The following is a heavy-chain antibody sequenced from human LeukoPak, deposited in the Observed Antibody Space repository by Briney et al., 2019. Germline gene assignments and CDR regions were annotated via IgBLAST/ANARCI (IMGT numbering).Heavy chain of an antibody. D-gene: IGHD6-19*01. CDR3: ARENYSSGWYIRSLYYYYYYMDV. V-gene: IGHV4-61*02. CDR1: GGSISSGSYY. CDR2: IYTSGST. J-gene: IGHJ6*03. Sequence: SETLSLTCTVSGGSISSGSYYWSWIRQPAGKGLEWIGRIYTSGSTNYNPSLKSRVTISVDTSKNQFSLKLSSVTAADTAVYYCARENYSSGWYIRSLYYYYYYMDVWGKGTTVTVSS.